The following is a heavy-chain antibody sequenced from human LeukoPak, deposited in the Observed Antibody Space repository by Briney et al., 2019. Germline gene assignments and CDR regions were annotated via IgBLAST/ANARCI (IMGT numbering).Heavy chain of an antibody. V-gene: IGHV3-11*01. CDR1: GFTFRDYY. D-gene: IGHD3-9*01. CDR2: ISKSGSTI. J-gene: IGHJ4*02. Sequence: GGSVRLSCAASGFTFRDYYMSWLRQAPGKGLVRVSYISKSGSTIYYADSVKGRLTIPRDNAKNSLYLQMNSLRAEDTAVYYCARLNYSIYYDILTGYSQHFDYWGQGTLVTVSS. CDR3: ARLNYSIYYDILTGYSQHFDY.